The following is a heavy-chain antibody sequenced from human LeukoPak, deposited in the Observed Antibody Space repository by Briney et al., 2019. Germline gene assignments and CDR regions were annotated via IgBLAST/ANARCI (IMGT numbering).Heavy chain of an antibody. V-gene: IGHV3-49*04. Sequence: GGSLRLSCEASGSTFGDYSMSWVRQAPGKGLSWVGFIRKKAYGGTTEYAASVKGRFTISRDDSISIVYLQMNDLKTEDTAVYYCTRNDSPGPNWGQGTLVTVSS. D-gene: IGHD2-15*01. CDR2: IRKKAYGGTT. CDR3: TRNDSPGPN. J-gene: IGHJ4*02. CDR1: GSTFGDYS.